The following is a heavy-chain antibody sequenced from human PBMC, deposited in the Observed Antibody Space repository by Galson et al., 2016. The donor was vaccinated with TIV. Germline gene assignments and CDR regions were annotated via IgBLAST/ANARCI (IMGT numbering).Heavy chain of an antibody. D-gene: IGHD2/OR15-2a*01. CDR2: FDTAVAKT. Sequence: SAKVSCKVSGNSLNELVIHWVRPAPGKGLEWMGGFDTAVAKTVYAQKLQDRVTMAADTSTNTAYMDLGSLRFEGTTVYYCATVAWFPGLSLDTWGQGTLVTVSS. V-gene: IGHV1-24*01. CDR1: GNSLNELV. CDR3: ATVAWFPGLSLDT. J-gene: IGHJ5*02.